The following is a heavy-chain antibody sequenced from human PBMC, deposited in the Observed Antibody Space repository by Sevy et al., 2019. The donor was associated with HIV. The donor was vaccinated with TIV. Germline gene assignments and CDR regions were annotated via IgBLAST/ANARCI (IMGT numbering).Heavy chain of an antibody. D-gene: IGHD2-15*01. CDR2: INPNSGGT. CDR3: ARAIYCSGGSCYVNPIDY. V-gene: IGHV1-2*02. Sequence: ASVKVSCKASGYTFTGYYMHWVRQAPGQGLEWMGWINPNSGGTNYAQKFQGRVTMTRDTSISTAYMELSRLRSDDTAVYYCARAIYCSGGSCYVNPIDYWGQGTLVTV. J-gene: IGHJ4*02. CDR1: GYTFTGYY.